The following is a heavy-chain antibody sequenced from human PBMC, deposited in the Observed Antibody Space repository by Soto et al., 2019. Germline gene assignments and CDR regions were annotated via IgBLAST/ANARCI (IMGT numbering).Heavy chain of an antibody. D-gene: IGHD2-21*01. V-gene: IGHV3-30*03. CDR3: TRDLNHDCGP. Sequence: PGGSLRLSCAASGFTFSSYGMHWFRQAPGKGLEWVAVISYDGSNKYYADSVKGRFTISRDNSKNTLYLQMNSLRAEDTAVYYCTRDLNHDCGPWGQGTQVTVSS. CDR2: ISYDGSNK. J-gene: IGHJ5*02. CDR1: GFTFSSYG.